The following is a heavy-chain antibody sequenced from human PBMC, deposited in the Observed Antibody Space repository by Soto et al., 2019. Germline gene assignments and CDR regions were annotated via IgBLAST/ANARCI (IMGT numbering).Heavy chain of an antibody. Sequence: PGGSLRLSCAASGFTFSTYGMHWVRQAPGKGLEWVAVISNGGTDQYYGDSVKGRFTVSRDNSKNTMSLQMNSLRPEDTAVYYCAKRFSASWSIDSWGQGTLVTVSS. D-gene: IGHD6-13*01. CDR1: GFTFSTYG. J-gene: IGHJ5*01. V-gene: IGHV3-30*18. CDR2: ISNGGTDQ. CDR3: AKRFSASWSIDS.